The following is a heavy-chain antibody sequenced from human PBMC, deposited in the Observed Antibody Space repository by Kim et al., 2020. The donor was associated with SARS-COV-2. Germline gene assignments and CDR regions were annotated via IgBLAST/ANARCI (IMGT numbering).Heavy chain of an antibody. CDR2: IYYSGST. Sequence: SETLSLTCTVSGDSISRSSYYWGWIRQPPGKRLEWIASIYYSGSTSYNPSLKSRVTISVDTSKNHFSLRVTSVTAADTAVYYCARHPPSSTWYGASYYF. CDR1: GDSISRSSYY. CDR3: ARHPPSSTWYGASYYF. V-gene: IGHV4-39*01. J-gene: IGHJ4*01. D-gene: IGHD6-13*01.